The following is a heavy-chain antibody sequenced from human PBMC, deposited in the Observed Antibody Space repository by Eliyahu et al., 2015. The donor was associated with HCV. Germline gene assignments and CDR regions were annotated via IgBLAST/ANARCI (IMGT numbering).Heavy chain of an antibody. J-gene: IGHJ3*02. D-gene: IGHD2-15*01. V-gene: IGHV3-30*18. CDR1: GFNFNNYG. Sequence: QVQLVESGGGVVQPGRSLRLSCAAXGFNFNNYGMHWVRQAPGKGLEWVTFISYDGSKKYYADSVNGRLTVSRDNSKSTLFLQMNSLRPDDTAVYYCAKRVVVLHFAAERAGAFDIWGQGTLVTVSS. CDR2: ISYDGSKK. CDR3: AKRVVVLHFAAERAGAFDI.